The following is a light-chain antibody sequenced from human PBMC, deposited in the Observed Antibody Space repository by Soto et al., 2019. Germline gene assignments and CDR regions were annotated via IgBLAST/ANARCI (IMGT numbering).Light chain of an antibody. CDR3: HHYGTSPPYT. Sequence: EIVLTQSPGTLSLSPGERATLSCRASQTVNSNYLAWFQHKPGQAPRLLLYRASSRATGIPDRFGGSGSGTDFPLTISRLEPEDFAVYYCHHYGTSPPYTFGQGTKLEIK. CDR2: RAS. J-gene: IGKJ2*01. V-gene: IGKV3-20*01. CDR1: QTVNSNY.